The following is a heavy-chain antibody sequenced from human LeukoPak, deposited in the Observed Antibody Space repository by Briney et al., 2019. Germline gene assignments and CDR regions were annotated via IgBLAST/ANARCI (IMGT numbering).Heavy chain of an antibody. CDR2: ISGSGGST. D-gene: IGHD4-17*01. V-gene: IGHV3-23*01. CDR3: ANGDYGDFSAFYY. CDR1: GFTFSSYA. J-gene: IGHJ4*02. Sequence: PGGSLRLSCAASGFTFSSYAMSWVRQAPGKGLEWVSAISGSGGSTYYADSVKGRFTISRDNSKNTLYLQMNSLRVEDTAVYYCANGDYGDFSAFYYWGQGNLVTVSS.